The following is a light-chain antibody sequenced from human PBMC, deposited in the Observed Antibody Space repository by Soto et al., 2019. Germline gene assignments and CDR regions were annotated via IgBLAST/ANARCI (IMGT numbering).Light chain of an antibody. CDR1: QTLSNSF. V-gene: IGKV3-20*01. J-gene: IGKJ1*01. CDR3: QQYDASLWT. Sequence: EIVLTQSPGTLSLSPGERGTLSCRASQTLSNSFIAWYQQKPGQAPRLLIYDTSSRATGVPDRYSASGSGTDFTLTISRLEPEDFAVYYCQQYDASLWTFGQGTKVDIK. CDR2: DTS.